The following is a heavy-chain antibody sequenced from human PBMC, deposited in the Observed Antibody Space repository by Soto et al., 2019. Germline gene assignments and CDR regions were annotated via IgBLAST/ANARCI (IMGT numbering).Heavy chain of an antibody. V-gene: IGHV4-31*03. J-gene: IGHJ3*02. D-gene: IGHD3-10*01. Sequence: QVQLQESGPGLVKPSQTLSLTCTVSGGSISSGGYFWSWIRQHPGKGLEWIGDINYSGSTYSNPSLKSRVTISVDTSTNQFSLKLSSVTAADTAVYYCARDILLWVGELPPRAHDAFDIWGQGTMVTVSS. CDR3: ARDILLWVGELPPRAHDAFDI. CDR2: INYSGST. CDR1: GGSISSGGYF.